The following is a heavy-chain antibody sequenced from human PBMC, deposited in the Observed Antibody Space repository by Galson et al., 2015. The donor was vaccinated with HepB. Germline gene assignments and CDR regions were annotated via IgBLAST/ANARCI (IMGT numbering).Heavy chain of an antibody. CDR3: ARSSGYYYDSSGYYYVH. D-gene: IGHD3-22*01. J-gene: IGHJ4*02. CDR2: ISYDGSNK. CDR1: GFTFSSYA. V-gene: IGHV3-30-3*01. Sequence: SLRLSCAASGFTFSSYAMHWVRQAPGKGLEWVAVISYDGSNKYYADSVKGRFTISRDNSKNTLYLQMNSLRAEDTAVYYCARSSGYYYDSSGYYYVHWGQGTLVTVSS.